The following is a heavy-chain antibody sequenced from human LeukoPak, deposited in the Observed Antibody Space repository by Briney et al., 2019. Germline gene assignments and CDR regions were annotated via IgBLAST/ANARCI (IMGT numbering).Heavy chain of an antibody. Sequence: GGSLRLSCAAYGFTFSSYAMSWVRQAPGKGLEWVSAITGVGGSTYYADSVKGRFTISRDNSKNTLYLQTKRLRAADTAVYYCAQGGRSTNYFDSTGYLTGYWGQGTLVTVSS. CDR2: ITGVGGST. CDR3: AQGGRSTNYFDSTGYLTGY. J-gene: IGHJ4*02. CDR1: GFTFSSYA. V-gene: IGHV3-23*01. D-gene: IGHD3-22*01.